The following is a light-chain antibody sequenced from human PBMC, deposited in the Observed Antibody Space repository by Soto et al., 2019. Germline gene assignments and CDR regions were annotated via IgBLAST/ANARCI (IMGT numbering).Light chain of an antibody. CDR1: QDIGNF. V-gene: IGKV1-16*01. CDR2: DAS. CDR3: LCYITYPWT. J-gene: IGKJ1*01. Sequence: DIQMTQSPSSLSAFVGDRVTITCRASQDIGNFLAWYQQKPGKVPKLLIYDASTLQSGVPSRFSGSGSGTEFSLTISSLQPEDFATYYCLCYITYPWTFGQGTKVDIK.